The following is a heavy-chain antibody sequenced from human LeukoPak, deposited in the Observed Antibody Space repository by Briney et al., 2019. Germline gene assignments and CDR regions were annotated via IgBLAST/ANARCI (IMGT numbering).Heavy chain of an antibody. Sequence: PGGSLRLSCITSGFTFTDYWGTWVRQAPGKGLEWVASIKPDGSVKYYVDSVKGGFTISRNNAKTSQYLQMTSLRAEDTAVYYCVPRGGGGGQGALVTVSS. CDR1: GFTFTDYW. V-gene: IGHV3-7*01. CDR3: VPRGGG. D-gene: IGHD4-23*01. J-gene: IGHJ4*02. CDR2: IKPDGSVK.